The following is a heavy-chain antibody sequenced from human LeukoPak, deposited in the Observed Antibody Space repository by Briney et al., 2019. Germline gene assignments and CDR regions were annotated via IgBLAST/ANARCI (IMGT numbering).Heavy chain of an antibody. D-gene: IGHD1-26*01. J-gene: IGHJ4*01. CDR1: GYTFTRYY. V-gene: IGHV1-2*02. CDR3: ARLRGSGSYPFKKYYVDT. Sequence: ASVKVSCKASGYTFTRYYMHWVRQAPGQGLEWMGWINPNSGGTNYAQKLQGRVTMTRDTSISTAYIQLSRLRSDDTAVYYCARLRGSGSYPFKKYYVDTCGPGNLVTASS. CDR2: INPNSGGT.